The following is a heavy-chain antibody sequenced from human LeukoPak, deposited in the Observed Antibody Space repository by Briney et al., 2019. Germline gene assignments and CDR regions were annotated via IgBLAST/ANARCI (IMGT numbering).Heavy chain of an antibody. J-gene: IGHJ5*02. CDR1: GFTFSSYS. Sequence: GGSLRLSCAASGFTFSSYSMNWVRQAPGKGLEWVSSISSSSSYIYYADSVKGRFTISRDISRNTLDLQMNSLRAEDTAIYYCARQGATTTGSSWTFDHWGQGTLVAVSS. D-gene: IGHD1-1*01. V-gene: IGHV3-21*01. CDR2: ISSSSSYI. CDR3: ARQGATTTGSSWTFDH.